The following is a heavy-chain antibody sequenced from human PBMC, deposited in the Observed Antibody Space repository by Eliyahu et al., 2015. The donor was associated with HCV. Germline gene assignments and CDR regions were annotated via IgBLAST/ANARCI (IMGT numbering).Heavy chain of an antibody. CDR3: ARSLAGRQDYFDF. V-gene: IGHV5-51*01. Sequence: EVQLVQSGTEVKKPGESLRISCKGSGYNFLSYWIGWVRQMPGKGLEWMGIIYPGDSDTRYSPSFQGQVTISADKSINTAYLQWNSLKASDTAVYYCARSLAGRQDYFDFWGQGTLVTVSS. D-gene: IGHD6-13*01. CDR1: GYNFLSYW. J-gene: IGHJ4*02. CDR2: IYPGDSDT.